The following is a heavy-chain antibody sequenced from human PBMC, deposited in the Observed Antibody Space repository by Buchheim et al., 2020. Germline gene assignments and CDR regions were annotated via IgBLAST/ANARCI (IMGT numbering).Heavy chain of an antibody. CDR3: ARHKTYCSSTSCYGDGMDV. Sequence: QLQLQESGPGLVKPSETLSLTCTVSGGSISSSSYYWGWIRQPPGKGLEWIGSIYYSGSTYYNPSLKSRVTTSVDTSKNQFSLKLSSVTAADTAVYYCARHKTYCSSTSCYGDGMDVWGQGTT. D-gene: IGHD2-2*01. CDR2: IYYSGST. CDR1: GGSISSSSYY. V-gene: IGHV4-39*01. J-gene: IGHJ6*02.